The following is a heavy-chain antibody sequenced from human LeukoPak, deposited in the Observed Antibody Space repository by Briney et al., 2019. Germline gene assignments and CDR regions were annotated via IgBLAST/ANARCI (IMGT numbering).Heavy chain of an antibody. CDR2: IYYSRDT. CDR1: RGSISGYS. D-gene: IGHD4/OR15-4a*01. V-gene: IGHV4-59*01. J-gene: IGHJ5*02. Sequence: SETLSLTCTVSRGSISGYSWSWIRQSPGGGLEWIGYIYYSRDTAYNPSLRSRVTLSVDTSKNQFSLQLRSVTTADTAVYYCVRGPYGASISKWFDPWGQGTQVTVSS. CDR3: VRGPYGASISKWFDP.